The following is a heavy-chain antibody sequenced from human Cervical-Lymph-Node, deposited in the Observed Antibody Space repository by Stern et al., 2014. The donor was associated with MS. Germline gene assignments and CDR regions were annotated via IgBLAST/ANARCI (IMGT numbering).Heavy chain of an antibody. Sequence: VQLGQSGGGLVQPGGSVKLSCAASGFTFSGSAMHWVRQTSGRGLEWVGRIRSKANSYATTYAASVTGRFTISRDDSKNTAYLQMNSLKTEDTAVYYCSRHLEVSSSSSAPYFDYWGQGTLVTVSS. CDR1: GFTFSGSA. CDR3: SRHLEVSSSSSAPYFDY. V-gene: IGHV3-73*01. J-gene: IGHJ4*02. CDR2: IRSKANSYAT. D-gene: IGHD6-6*01.